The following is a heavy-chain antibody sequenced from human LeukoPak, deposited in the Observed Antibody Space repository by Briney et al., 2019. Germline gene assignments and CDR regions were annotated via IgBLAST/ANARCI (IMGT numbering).Heavy chain of an antibody. D-gene: IGHD1-14*01. CDR3: ARGGRGITVKKNWAKNRAFDI. CDR2: INHSGST. J-gene: IGHJ3*02. Sequence: PSETLSLTCAVYGGSFSGYYWSWIRQPPGKGLEWIGEINHSGSTNYNPSLKSRVTISVDTSKNQFSLKLSSVTAADTAVYYCARGGRGITVKKNWAKNRAFDIWAQGTMVTVSS. V-gene: IGHV4-34*01. CDR1: GGSFSGYY.